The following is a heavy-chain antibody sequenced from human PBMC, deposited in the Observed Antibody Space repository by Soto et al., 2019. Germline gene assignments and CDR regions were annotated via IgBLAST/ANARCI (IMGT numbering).Heavy chain of an antibody. V-gene: IGHV3-23*01. CDR2: ISDSGTI. J-gene: IGHJ4*02. D-gene: IGHD2-15*01. CDR1: GFTFSNYA. CDR3: AKDVGYPIGPYYFDY. Sequence: GGSLRLSCEAYGFTFSNYAMSWVRQAPGKGLEWVSSISDSGTIDYADSVKGRFTISRDNSKDAVYLQMNILRAEDTAVFYCAKDVGYPIGPYYFDYWGQGTLVTVSS.